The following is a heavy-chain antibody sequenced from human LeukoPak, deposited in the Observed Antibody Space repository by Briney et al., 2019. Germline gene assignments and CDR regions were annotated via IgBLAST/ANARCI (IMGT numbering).Heavy chain of an antibody. Sequence: GGSLRLSCAASGFTFSSYAMHWVRQAPGKGLEWVAVISYDGSNKYYADSVKGRFTISRDNSKNTLYLQMNSLRAEDTAVYYCARGGNAFDIWGQGSMVTVSS. CDR1: GFTFSSYA. CDR2: ISYDGSNK. CDR3: ARGGNAFDI. J-gene: IGHJ3*02. D-gene: IGHD1-14*01. V-gene: IGHV3-30-3*01.